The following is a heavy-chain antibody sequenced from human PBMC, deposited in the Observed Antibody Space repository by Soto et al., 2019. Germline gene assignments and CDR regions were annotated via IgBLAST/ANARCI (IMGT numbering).Heavy chain of an antibody. CDR3: AKDKMYGCSGGSCYGDYYYGMDG. D-gene: IGHD2-15*01. CDR1: GFTFSSYG. V-gene: IGHV3-30*18. Sequence: GGSLRLSCAASGFTFSSYGMHWVRQAPGKGLEWVAVISYDGSNKYYADSVKGRFTISRDNSKNTLYLQMNSLRAEDTAVYYCAKDKMYGCSGGSCYGDYYYGMDGWGQGTTVTVSS. CDR2: ISYDGSNK. J-gene: IGHJ6*02.